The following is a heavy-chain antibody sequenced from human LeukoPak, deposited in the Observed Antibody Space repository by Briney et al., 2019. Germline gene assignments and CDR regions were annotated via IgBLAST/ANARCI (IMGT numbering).Heavy chain of an antibody. Sequence: GGSLRLSCAASGFTFSTYAMNWVRQAPGKGLEWVSYISSSGSTIYYADSVKGRFTISRDNAKNSLYLQMNSLRAEDTAVYYCARDSYDSSGYYYGEGDYWGQGTLVTVSS. CDR1: GFTFSTYA. J-gene: IGHJ4*02. D-gene: IGHD3-22*01. CDR3: ARDSYDSSGYYYGEGDY. CDR2: ISSSGSTI. V-gene: IGHV3-48*03.